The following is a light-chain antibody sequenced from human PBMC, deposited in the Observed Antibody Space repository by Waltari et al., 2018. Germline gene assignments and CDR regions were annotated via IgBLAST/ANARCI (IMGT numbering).Light chain of an antibody. CDR2: DAS. CDR1: QSVGSY. CDR3: QQRSNWTPHT. J-gene: IGKJ2*01. V-gene: IGKV3-11*01. Sequence: EIVLTQSPATLSLSPGDTATLSCRASQSVGSYLAWYQQKPGQPPRLLIYDASHRATGVTARFRGSASGTDFTLTISSLEAEDFAVYYCQQRSNWTPHTFGQGARLEIK.